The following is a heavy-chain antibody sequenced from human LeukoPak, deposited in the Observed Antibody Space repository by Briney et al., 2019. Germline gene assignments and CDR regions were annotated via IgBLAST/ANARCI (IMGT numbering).Heavy chain of an antibody. V-gene: IGHV4-39*01. D-gene: IGHD5-12*01. J-gene: IGHJ4*02. Sequence: PSETLSLTCTVSGGSISSSNYYWGWIRQPPGKGLEWIGSIYYSGSTYYNPSLKSRVTISVDTSKNQFSLKLSSVTAADTAVYYCARLDLFQASGSTLVDYWGQGTLVTVSS. CDR3: ARLDLFQASGSTLVDY. CDR2: IYYSGST. CDR1: GGSISSSNYY.